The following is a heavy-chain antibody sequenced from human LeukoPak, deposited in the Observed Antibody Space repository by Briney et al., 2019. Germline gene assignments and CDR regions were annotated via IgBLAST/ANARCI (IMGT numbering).Heavy chain of an antibody. Sequence: GGSLRLSCTASGFTFSSYAMSWVRQAPGKGLEWVSAISGSGGSTYYADSVKGRFTISRDNSKNTLCLQMNSLRAEDTAVYYCAINPTVYYFDYWGQGTLVTVSS. J-gene: IGHJ4*02. CDR1: GFTFSSYA. V-gene: IGHV3-23*01. CDR3: AINPTVYYFDY. CDR2: ISGSGGST.